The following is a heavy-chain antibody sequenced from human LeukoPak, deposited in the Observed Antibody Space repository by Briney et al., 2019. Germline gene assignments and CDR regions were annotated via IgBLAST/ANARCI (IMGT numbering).Heavy chain of an antibody. CDR3: ARLIVGAKFDY. Sequence: ASVKVSCKASGYTFTGDYMLWVRQAPGQPLEWIGWINPNIGYTYFAQRSQARVTMTRDTSINTAYMELSGLRSDDTAVYYCARLIVGAKFDYWGQGTLVSVSS. CDR2: INPNIGYT. CDR1: GYTFTGDY. V-gene: IGHV1-2*02. D-gene: IGHD1-26*01. J-gene: IGHJ4*02.